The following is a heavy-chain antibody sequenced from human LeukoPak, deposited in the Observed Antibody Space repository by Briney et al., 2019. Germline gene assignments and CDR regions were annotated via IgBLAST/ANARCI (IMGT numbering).Heavy chain of an antibody. CDR1: GGTFSSYA. CDR2: IIPIFGTA. D-gene: IGHD5-24*01. CDR3: ARVYRDGYNHDAFDI. Sequence: SVKVSCKVSGGTFSSYAISWVRQAPGQGLEWMGGIIPIFGTANYAQKFQGRVTITADESTSTAYMELSSLRSEDTAVYYRARVYRDGYNHDAFDIWGQGTMVTVSS. J-gene: IGHJ3*02. V-gene: IGHV1-69*01.